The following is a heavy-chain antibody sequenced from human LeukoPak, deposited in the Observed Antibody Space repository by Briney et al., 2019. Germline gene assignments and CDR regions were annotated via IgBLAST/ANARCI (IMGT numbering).Heavy chain of an antibody. CDR3: ARAYGDSNYHYYGMDV. J-gene: IGHJ6*02. D-gene: IGHD4-17*01. V-gene: IGHV3-53*01. Sequence: GGSLRLSCAAAGFTVSSIYMTSVRQAAGKGLEWVSLIYSAGNTYYADSVKGRFTISRDNSQNTLYLQLNSLRAEDTAVYYCARAYGDSNYHYYGMDVWGQGTTVTVSS. CDR2: IYSAGNT. CDR1: GFTVSSIY.